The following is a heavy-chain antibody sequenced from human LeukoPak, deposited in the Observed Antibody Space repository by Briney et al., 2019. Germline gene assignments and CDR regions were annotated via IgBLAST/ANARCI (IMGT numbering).Heavy chain of an antibody. V-gene: IGHV4-34*01. CDR3: AREQQLVELFDY. Sequence: LSETLSLTCAVYGGSFSGYYWSWIRQPPGKGLEWNGEINHSGSTNYNPSLKSRVTISVDTSKSQFSLKLSSVTAADTAVYYCAREQQLVELFDYWGQGTLVTVSS. J-gene: IGHJ4*02. D-gene: IGHD6-13*01. CDR1: GGSFSGYY. CDR2: INHSGST.